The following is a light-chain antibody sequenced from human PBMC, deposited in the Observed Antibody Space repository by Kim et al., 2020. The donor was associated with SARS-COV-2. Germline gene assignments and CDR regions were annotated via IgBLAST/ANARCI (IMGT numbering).Light chain of an antibody. J-gene: IGKJ1*01. CDR2: AAS. Sequence: DIQMTQSPSSLSASVGDRVTITCRASQSISSYLNWYQQKPGKAPKLLIYAASSLQSGVPSRFSGSGSGTDFTLTISSLQPEDFATYYCRQSYKTPPWTFGQGTKVEIK. V-gene: IGKV1-39*01. CDR3: RQSYKTPPWT. CDR1: QSISSY.